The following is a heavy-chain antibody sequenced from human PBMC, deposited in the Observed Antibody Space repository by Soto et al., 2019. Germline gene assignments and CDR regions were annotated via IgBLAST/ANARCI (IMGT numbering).Heavy chain of an antibody. V-gene: IGHV4-30-2*01. D-gene: IGHD4-4*01. J-gene: IGHJ4*02. Sequence: SETLSLTCAVSGVSMSGGGYSWSWIRQPPGKGLEWIGYIYHSGSAYAPSLRSRVTMSLDRSKNQFSLRMTSVTAADTAVYFCASLYSSNSFRFDYWGQGALVTVSS. CDR2: IYHSGSA. CDR3: ASLYSSNSFRFDY. CDR1: GVSMSGGGYS.